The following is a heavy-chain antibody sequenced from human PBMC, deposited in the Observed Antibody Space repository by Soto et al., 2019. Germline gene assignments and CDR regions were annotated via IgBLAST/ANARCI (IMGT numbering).Heavy chain of an antibody. Sequence: EVQLVESGGGLVKPGGSLRLSCAASGFTFSSYSMNWVRQAPGKGLEWVSSISSSSSYIYYADSVKGRFTISRDNAKNSVYLQMSSLRAEDTAVYYCARDKGLGELLVWGQGTLVTVSS. CDR1: GFTFSSYS. J-gene: IGHJ4*02. CDR3: ARDKGLGELLV. V-gene: IGHV3-21*01. CDR2: ISSSSSYI. D-gene: IGHD3-10*01.